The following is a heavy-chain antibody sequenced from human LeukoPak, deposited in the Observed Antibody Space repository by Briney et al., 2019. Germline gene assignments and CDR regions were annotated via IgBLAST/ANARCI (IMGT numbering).Heavy chain of an antibody. CDR2: IIPILGIA. Sequence: SVKVSCKASGGTFSSYAISWVRQAPGQGLEWMGRIIPILGIANYAQKFQGRVTITADKSTSTAYMELSSQRSEDTAVYYCARGSMTGRYFDYWGQGTLVTVSS. D-gene: IGHD3-10*01. CDR3: ARGSMTGRYFDY. CDR1: GGTFSSYA. V-gene: IGHV1-69*04. J-gene: IGHJ4*02.